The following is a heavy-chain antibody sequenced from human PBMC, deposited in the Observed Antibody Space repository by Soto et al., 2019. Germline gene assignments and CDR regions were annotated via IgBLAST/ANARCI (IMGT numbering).Heavy chain of an antibody. J-gene: IGHJ6*03. CDR2: ISVYNGNI. CDR3: ERGTIVLSPYYYMDV. Sequence: QGQLVQSGGEVKKIGASVRVSCRASGYPFSSYDITWVRQAPGQGRVWMGWISVYNGNINYAPKFQGRVTMTTDTPTITGHVELRSMRSDDPSIYYWERGTIVLSPYYYMDVGGKGTTVTVS. V-gene: IGHV1-18*01. CDR1: GYPFSSYD. D-gene: IGHD2-8*01.